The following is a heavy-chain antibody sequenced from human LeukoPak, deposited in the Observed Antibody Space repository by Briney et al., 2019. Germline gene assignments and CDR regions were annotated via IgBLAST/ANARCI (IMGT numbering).Heavy chain of an antibody. V-gene: IGHV4-4*07. D-gene: IGHD3-10*01. CDR3: ARDRAPYYYYGSGSHWFDP. CDR2: IYTSGST. CDR1: GGSISSYY. J-gene: IGHJ5*02. Sequence: SETLSLTCTVSGGSISSYYWSWVRQPAGKGLEWIGRIYTSGSTNYNPSLKSRVTMSVDTSKNQFSLKLSSVTAADTAVYYCARDRAPYYYYGSGSHWFDPWGQGTLVTVSS.